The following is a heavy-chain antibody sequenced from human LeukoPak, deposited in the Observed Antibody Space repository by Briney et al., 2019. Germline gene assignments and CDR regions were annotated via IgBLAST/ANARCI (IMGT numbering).Heavy chain of an antibody. CDR3: ARITMIVVVITPAYFDY. Sequence: PSETLSLTCAVSGGSISSGGYYWSWLRQHPGKGLEWIGYIYYSGSTYYNPSLKSRVTISVDTSKNQFSLKLSSVTAADTAVYSCARITMIVVVITPAYFDYWGQGTLVTVSS. CDR2: IYYSGST. D-gene: IGHD3-22*01. V-gene: IGHV4-31*11. CDR1: GGSISSGGYY. J-gene: IGHJ4*02.